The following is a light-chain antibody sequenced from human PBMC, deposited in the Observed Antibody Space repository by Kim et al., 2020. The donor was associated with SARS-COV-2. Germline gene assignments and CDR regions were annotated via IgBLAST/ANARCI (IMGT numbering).Light chain of an antibody. J-gene: IGKJ5*01. CDR1: QSVKTN. V-gene: IGKV3-15*01. CDR3: QQYNDWPPVT. Sequence: ETLMTQSPTTLSVLPGERATLSCRASQSVKTNLAWYQQKPGQAPRLLMSGASTRATGVPARFSGSGSGTEFTRTISSLQSEDIAVYYCQQYNDWPPVTFGQGTRLEIK. CDR2: GAS.